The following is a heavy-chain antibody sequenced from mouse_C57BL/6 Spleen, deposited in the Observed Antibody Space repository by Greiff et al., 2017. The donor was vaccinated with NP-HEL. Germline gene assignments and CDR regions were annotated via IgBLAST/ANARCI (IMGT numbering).Heavy chain of an antibody. V-gene: IGHV1-82*01. D-gene: IGHD2-1*01. CDR2: IYPGDGDT. CDR1: GYAFSSSW. J-gene: IGHJ2*01. CDR3: ARCGSLPVTDY. Sequence: VQLQQSGPELVKPGASVKISCKASGYAFSSSWMNWVKQRPGKGLEWIGRIYPGDGDTNYNGKFKGKATLTADKSSSTAYMQLSSLTSEDSAVYFCARCGSLPVTDYWGQGTTLTVSS.